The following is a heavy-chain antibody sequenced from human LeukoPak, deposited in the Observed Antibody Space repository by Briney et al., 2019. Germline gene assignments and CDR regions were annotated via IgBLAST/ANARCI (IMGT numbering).Heavy chain of an antibody. CDR3: ATVSGGVYFDY. CDR1: GVTVSGDS. V-gene: IGHV3-53*01. Sequence: GGSLRLSCAASGVTVSGDSRSWVRQAPGKGLEWVSLIYSGDSTYYADSVKGRFTMSRDNSKNTLYLQMNSMRAEDTAMYYCATVSGGVYFDYWGQGTLVTVSS. CDR2: IYSGDST. D-gene: IGHD2-8*01. J-gene: IGHJ4*02.